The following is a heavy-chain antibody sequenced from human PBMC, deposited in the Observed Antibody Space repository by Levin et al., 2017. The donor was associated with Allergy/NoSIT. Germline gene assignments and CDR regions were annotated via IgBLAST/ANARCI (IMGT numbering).Heavy chain of an antibody. CDR1: GYDFNNYW. Sequence: KAGGSLRLSCKGSGYDFNNYWVGWVRQRPGKGLEWLGLIYPHDSDTRHSPTLEGQVIISADKSNSTAYLQWSSLKASDTGMYFCARARDYCSVSACSWAHWGQGTLVTVSS. CDR3: ARARDYCSVSACSWAH. CDR2: IYPHDSDT. V-gene: IGHV5-51*01. J-gene: IGHJ4*02. D-gene: IGHD3-3*01.